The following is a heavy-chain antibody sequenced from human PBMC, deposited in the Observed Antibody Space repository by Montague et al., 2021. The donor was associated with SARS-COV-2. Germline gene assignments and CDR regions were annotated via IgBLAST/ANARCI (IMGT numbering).Heavy chain of an antibody. J-gene: IGHJ3*02. Sequence: SVKVSCKASGYTFTAYYIHWVRQAPGQGLEWMGWINPNSGGTNYAQKFQGRVTMTRDTSISTSYMELSRLRSDDTAVYYCARALQVEGWYDAFDIWGQGTMVAVSS. V-gene: IGHV1-2*02. CDR2: INPNSGGT. D-gene: IGHD6-19*01. CDR3: ARALQVEGWYDAFDI. CDR1: GYTFTAYY.